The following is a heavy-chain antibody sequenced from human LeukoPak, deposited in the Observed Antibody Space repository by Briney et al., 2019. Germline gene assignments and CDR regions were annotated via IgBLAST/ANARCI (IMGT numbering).Heavy chain of an antibody. J-gene: IGHJ4*02. CDR2: TSYDGSNK. D-gene: IGHD3-22*01. Sequence: PGGSLRLSCAASGFTFSSYSMHWVRRAPGKGLEWVALTSYDGSNKYHADSVKGRFTISRDNSKNTLYLQMNSLRAEDTAVYYCARATNYYYDSSGYAPDFGYWGQGTLVTVSS. V-gene: IGHV3-30*04. CDR1: GFTFSSYS. CDR3: ARATNYYYDSSGYAPDFGY.